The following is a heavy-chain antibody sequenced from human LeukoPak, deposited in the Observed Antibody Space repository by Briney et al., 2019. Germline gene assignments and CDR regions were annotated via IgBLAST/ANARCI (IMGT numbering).Heavy chain of an antibody. D-gene: IGHD6-19*01. Sequence: ASVKVSCKAYGGTFSSYASSWVRQAPGQGLEWMGGIVPIFGSANYAQKFQGRVTITADESTSTAYMELSSLRSEDTAVYYCARVLHVAEKHFEYWGQGTLVTVSS. V-gene: IGHV1-69*13. CDR3: ARVLHVAEKHFEY. CDR1: GGTFSSYA. CDR2: IVPIFGSA. J-gene: IGHJ4*02.